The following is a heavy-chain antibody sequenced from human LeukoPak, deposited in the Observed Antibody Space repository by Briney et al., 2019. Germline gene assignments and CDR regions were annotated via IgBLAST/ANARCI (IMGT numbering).Heavy chain of an antibody. V-gene: IGHV1-69*13. CDR3: ARSSAGYSGYDLRWFDP. CDR1: GGTFSSYA. J-gene: IGHJ5*02. D-gene: IGHD5-12*01. Sequence: SVRVSCKASGGTFSSYAISWVRQAPGQGLEWMGGIIPIFGTANYAQKFQGRVTITADESTSTAYMELSSLRSEDTAVYYCARSSAGYSGYDLRWFDPWGQGTLVTVSS. CDR2: IIPIFGTA.